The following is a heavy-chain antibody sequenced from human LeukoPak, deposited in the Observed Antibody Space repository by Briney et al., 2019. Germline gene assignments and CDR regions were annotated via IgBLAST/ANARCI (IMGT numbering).Heavy chain of an antibody. V-gene: IGHV4-28*01. CDR2: IYYSGST. CDR3: ARLIRGYSGYDFGNWFDP. J-gene: IGHJ5*02. CDR1: GYSISSSNW. Sequence: TSDTLSLTCAVSGYSISSSNWWGWIRQRPGKGLEWIGYIYYSGSTYYSPSLKSRVTMSVDTSKNQFSLKLSSVTAVDTAVYYCARLIRGYSGYDFGNWFDPWGQGTLVTVSS. D-gene: IGHD5-12*01.